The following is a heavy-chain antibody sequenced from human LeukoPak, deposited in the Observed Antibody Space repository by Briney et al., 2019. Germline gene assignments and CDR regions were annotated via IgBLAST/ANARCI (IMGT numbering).Heavy chain of an antibody. J-gene: IGHJ4*02. CDR3: ARGPRIDSSGYYVDY. CDR2: MNPNSVNT. V-gene: IGHV1-8*01. CDR1: GYTFTSYD. D-gene: IGHD3-22*01. Sequence: ASVKVSCTASGYTFTSYDITWVRQATGQGLEWMGWMNPNSVNTRYAQKFQGRVTMTRNTSISTAYMELSSLRSEDTAVYYCARGPRIDSSGYYVDYWGQGTLVTVSS.